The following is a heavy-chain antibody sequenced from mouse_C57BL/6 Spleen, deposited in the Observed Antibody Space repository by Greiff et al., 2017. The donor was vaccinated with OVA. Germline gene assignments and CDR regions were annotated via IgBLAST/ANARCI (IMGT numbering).Heavy chain of an antibody. CDR3: AKVTTGAMDY. Sequence: EVKVEESGGGLVKPGGSLKLSCAASGFTFSDYGMHWVRQAPEKGLEWVAYTSSGSSTIYYADTVKGRFTISRDNAKNTLFLQMTSLRSEDTAMYYCAKVTTGAMDYWGQGTSVTVSS. J-gene: IGHJ4*01. V-gene: IGHV5-17*01. CDR2: TSSGSSTI. D-gene: IGHD2-5*01. CDR1: GFTFSDYG.